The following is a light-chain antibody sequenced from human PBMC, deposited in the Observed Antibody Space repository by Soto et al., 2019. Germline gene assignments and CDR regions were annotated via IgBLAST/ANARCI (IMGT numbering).Light chain of an antibody. J-gene: IGKJ4*01. CDR3: QQCSNWPLT. V-gene: IGKV3-11*01. Sequence: LSQSPATLSFSPGERAPLSCTASQSVSRYLAWYQQKPGQAPRLLIYDASNRATGIPARFSGSGSGTDFTLTISRLEPEDFAVYYCQQCSNWPLTFGEGTKVDIK. CDR2: DAS. CDR1: QSVSRY.